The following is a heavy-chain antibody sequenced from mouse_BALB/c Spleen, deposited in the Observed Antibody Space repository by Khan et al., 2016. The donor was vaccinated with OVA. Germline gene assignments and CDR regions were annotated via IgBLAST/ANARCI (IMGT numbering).Heavy chain of an antibody. V-gene: IGHV14-3*02. J-gene: IGHJ4*01. CDR1: GFNIKDTY. CDR3: TYSLLLYAIDY. Sequence: VQLQQSGAELMKPGASVKLSCTVSGFNIKDTYMHWVKQRPEQGLEWIGRIDPANGNTIYDPKFQGKATITADTSSNTAFLQLSSLTSEDTAVYYCTYSLLLYAIDYCGPGSSVTVSS. CDR2: IDPANGNT. D-gene: IGHD1-2*01.